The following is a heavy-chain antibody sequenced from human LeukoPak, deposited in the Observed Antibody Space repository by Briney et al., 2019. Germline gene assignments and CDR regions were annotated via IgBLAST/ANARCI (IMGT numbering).Heavy chain of an antibody. CDR2: IYYSGST. Sequence: SETLSLISTVSGGSISSYYWSWIRQPPGKGLEWIGYIYYSGSTNYNPSLKSRVTISVDTSKNQFALKLSSVTAADTAVYYCARRTYSSSWYYFDYWGQGTLVTVSS. V-gene: IGHV4-59*01. CDR1: GGSISSYY. J-gene: IGHJ4*02. CDR3: ARRTYSSSWYYFDY. D-gene: IGHD6-13*01.